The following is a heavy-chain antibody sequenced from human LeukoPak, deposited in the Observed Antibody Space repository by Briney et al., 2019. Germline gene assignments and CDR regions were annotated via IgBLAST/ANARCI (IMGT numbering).Heavy chain of an antibody. Sequence: GASVKVSCRASGFTFTSFGFSWVRQAPGQGLEWMGIINPSGGSTSYAQKFQGRVTMTRDTSTSTVYMELSSLRSEDTAVYYCAGVEDTALDYWGQGTLVTVSS. D-gene: IGHD5-18*01. CDR1: GFTFTSFG. V-gene: IGHV1-46*01. J-gene: IGHJ4*02. CDR2: INPSGGST. CDR3: AGVEDTALDY.